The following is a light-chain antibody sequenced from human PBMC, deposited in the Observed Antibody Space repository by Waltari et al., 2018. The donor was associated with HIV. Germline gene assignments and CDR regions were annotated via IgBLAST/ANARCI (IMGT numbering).Light chain of an antibody. Sequence: SYELTQPPSVSVSPGQTARITCSGDALPKKYAYWYQQKSGQAPVLVIYEDSKRPPGIPERFFGSSSGTMATLTISGARVEDEADYYCYSTDIIGNYMKFGGGTKLTVL. CDR2: EDS. V-gene: IGLV3-10*01. J-gene: IGLJ2*01. CDR1: ALPKKY. CDR3: YSTDIIGNYMK.